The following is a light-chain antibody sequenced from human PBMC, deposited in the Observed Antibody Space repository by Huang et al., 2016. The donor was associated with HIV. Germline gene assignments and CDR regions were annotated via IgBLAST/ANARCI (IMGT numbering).Light chain of an antibody. CDR2: AAS. J-gene: IGKJ2*01. CDR1: QGINRY. Sequence: IQLTQSPPSLSASVGDRVTITCRASQGINRYLAWYQQRQGQPPKLLVYAASTLQRGVPSRFRGSGSGTNFTLTISSLQPEDFATYYCQQLNNYPPTFGQGTNLGIK. V-gene: IGKV1-9*01. CDR3: QQLNNYPPT.